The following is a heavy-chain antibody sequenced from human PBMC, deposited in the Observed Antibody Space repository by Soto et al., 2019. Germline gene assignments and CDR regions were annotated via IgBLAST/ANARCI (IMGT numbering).Heavy chain of an antibody. CDR1: GGSIGSGGYY. D-gene: IGHD1-20*01. J-gene: IGHJ4*02. V-gene: IGHV4-31*03. Sequence: QVQLQESGPGLVKPSQTLSLTCTVSGGSIGSGGYYWSWIRQHPGKGLEWIGYIYYSGSTYYNPSLKSRVTISVDTSKNQFSLKLSSVTAADTAVYYCARDGGNWHDFDSWGQGTLVTVSS. CDR2: IYYSGST. CDR3: ARDGGNWHDFDS.